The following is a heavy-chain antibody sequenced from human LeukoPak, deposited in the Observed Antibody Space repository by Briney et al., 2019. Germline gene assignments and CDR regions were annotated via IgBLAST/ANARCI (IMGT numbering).Heavy chain of an antibody. D-gene: IGHD5-12*01. CDR1: GYTFTSYD. J-gene: IGHJ4*02. Sequence: ASVKVSCKASGYTFTSYDINWVRQATGQGLEWMGWMNPNSGSTGYAQKFQGRVTITRNTPIGTAYMELSGLRSEDTAVYYCARGRSTGYPYYFEYWGQGTLVTVSS. CDR3: ARGRSTGYPYYFEY. CDR2: MNPNSGST. V-gene: IGHV1-8*03.